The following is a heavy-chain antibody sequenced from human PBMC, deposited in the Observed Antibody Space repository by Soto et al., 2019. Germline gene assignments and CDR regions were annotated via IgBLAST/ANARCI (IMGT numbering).Heavy chain of an antibody. D-gene: IGHD7-27*01. J-gene: IGHJ6*02. CDR3: ARHNAGAGYYYVMDV. V-gene: IGHV5-10-1*01. CDR2: IDPSDSYT. CDR1: GYSFTSYW. Sequence: GESLKISCKGSGYSFTSYWISWVRQMPGKGLEWMGRIDPSDSYTNYSPSFQGHVTISADKSISTAYLQWSSLKASDTAMYYCARHNAGAGYYYVMDVWGQGTTVTVSS.